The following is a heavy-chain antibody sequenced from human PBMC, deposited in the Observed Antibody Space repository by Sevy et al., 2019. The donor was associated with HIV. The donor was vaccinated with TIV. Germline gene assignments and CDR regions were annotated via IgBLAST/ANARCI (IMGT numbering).Heavy chain of an antibody. CDR2: IDQDGSQK. J-gene: IGHJ4*02. Sequence: GESRKISCAASGFTFTDYFMGWVRQAPGKGLEWVANIDQDGSQKNYVDSVKGRFTISRDNAKNSVYLQMNRLRVDDTAVYYCARELWPGDYWGQGTLVTVSS. CDR1: GFTFTDYF. CDR3: ARELWPGDY. D-gene: IGHD2-21*01. V-gene: IGHV3-7*01.